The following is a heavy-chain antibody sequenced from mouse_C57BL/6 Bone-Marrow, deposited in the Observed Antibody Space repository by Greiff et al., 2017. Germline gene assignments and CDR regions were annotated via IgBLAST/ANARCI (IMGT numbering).Heavy chain of an antibody. D-gene: IGHD2-1*01. Sequence: EVKLVESGAELVKPGASVKLSCTASGFNIKDYYMHWVKQRTEQGLEWIGRIDPEDGETKYAPKFQGKATITADPSSNTAYLQLSSLTSEDTAVYYCARVWAIGNYDYYAMDYWGQGTSVTVSS. V-gene: IGHV14-2*01. CDR2: IDPEDGET. CDR3: ARVWAIGNYDYYAMDY. J-gene: IGHJ4*01. CDR1: GFNIKDYY.